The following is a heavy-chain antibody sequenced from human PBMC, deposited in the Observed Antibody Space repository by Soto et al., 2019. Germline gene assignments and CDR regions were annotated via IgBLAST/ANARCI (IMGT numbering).Heavy chain of an antibody. CDR3: ARGGGVVVAATPAHDNWFDP. Sequence: SETLSLTCTVSGGSISSGGYYWSWIRQHPGKGLEWIGYIYYSGSTYYNPSLKSRVTISVDTSKNQFSLKLSSVTAADTAVYYCARGGGVVVAATPAHDNWFDPWGQGTLVTVSS. V-gene: IGHV4-31*03. D-gene: IGHD2-15*01. CDR1: GGSISSGGYY. J-gene: IGHJ5*02. CDR2: IYYSGST.